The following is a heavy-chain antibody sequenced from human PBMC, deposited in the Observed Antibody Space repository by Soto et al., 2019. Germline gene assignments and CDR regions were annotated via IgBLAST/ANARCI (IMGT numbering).Heavy chain of an antibody. J-gene: IGHJ6*02. V-gene: IGHV1-69*13. D-gene: IGHD6-19*01. Sequence: VASVKVSCKASGGTFSSYAISWVRQAPGQGLEWMGGIIPIFGTANYAQKFQGRVTITADESTSTAYMELSSLRSEDTAVYYCARASGDSSGWYYYYYGMDVWGQGTTVTVSS. CDR3: ARASGDSSGWYYYYYGMDV. CDR1: GGTFSSYA. CDR2: IIPIFGTA.